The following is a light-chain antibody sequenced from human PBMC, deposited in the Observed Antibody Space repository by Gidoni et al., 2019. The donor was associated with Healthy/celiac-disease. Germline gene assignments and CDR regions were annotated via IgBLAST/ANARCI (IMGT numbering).Light chain of an antibody. CDR3: QKYNSALGT. Sequence: DIQMTQSPSSLSASVGDRVTITCRASQGISNYLACYQQNPGKVPKLLFYAASTLQSGVPSRFSGSGSGTDFTLTISSVQPEDVATYYCQKYNSALGTFGQGTKVEIK. V-gene: IGKV1-27*01. CDR2: AAS. J-gene: IGKJ1*01. CDR1: QGISNY.